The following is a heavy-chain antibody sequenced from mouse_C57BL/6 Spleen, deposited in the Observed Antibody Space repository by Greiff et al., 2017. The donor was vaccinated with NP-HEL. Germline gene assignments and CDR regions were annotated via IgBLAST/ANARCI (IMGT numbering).Heavy chain of an antibody. J-gene: IGHJ3*01. V-gene: IGHV1-82*01. CDR1: GYAFSSSW. CDR2: IYPGDGDT. CDR3: ATGGAWFAY. Sequence: VQRVESGPELVKPGASVKISCKAFGYAFSSSWMNWVKQRPGKGLEWIGRIYPGDGDTNYNGKFKGKATLTADKSSSTAYMQLSSLTSEDSAVYFCATGGAWFAYWGQGTLVTVSA.